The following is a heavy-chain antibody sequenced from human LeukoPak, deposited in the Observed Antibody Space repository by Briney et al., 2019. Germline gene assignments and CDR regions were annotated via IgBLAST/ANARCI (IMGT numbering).Heavy chain of an antibody. D-gene: IGHD3-10*01. V-gene: IGHV5-51*01. CDR1: GYSFTSYW. Sequence: GESLKISCKGSGYSFTSYWIGWVRQMPGKGLEWMGIIYPGDSDTRYSPSFQGQVTISANKSISTAYLQWSSLKASDTAMYYCARGASYYGSRSYSPPFDYWGQATLVTVSS. CDR3: ARGASYYGSRSYSPPFDY. J-gene: IGHJ4*02. CDR2: IYPGDSDT.